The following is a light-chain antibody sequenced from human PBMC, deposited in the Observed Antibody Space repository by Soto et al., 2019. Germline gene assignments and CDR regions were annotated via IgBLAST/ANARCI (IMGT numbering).Light chain of an antibody. Sequence: EIVLTQSPGTLSLSPGERATLSCRASESVASNYLAWYQHKPGQAPRLLFFGASNRATGIPDRFSGSGSGTDFTLTISRLEPADFAVYYCHQYGRSPWTLGQGTKVDIK. V-gene: IGKV3-20*01. CDR2: GAS. J-gene: IGKJ1*01. CDR3: HQYGRSPWT. CDR1: ESVASNY.